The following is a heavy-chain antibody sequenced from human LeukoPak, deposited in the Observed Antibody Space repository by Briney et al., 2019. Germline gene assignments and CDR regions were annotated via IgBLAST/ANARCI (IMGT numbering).Heavy chain of an antibody. CDR3: ARDAGIGFDC. D-gene: IGHD3-3*02. J-gene: IGHJ4*02. V-gene: IGHV3-7*01. CDR1: GFTFSSYS. CDR2: MRDDGSEE. Sequence: GGSLRLSCAASGFTFSSYSMSWVRQAPGKGLEWVANMRDDGSEEFYVNSVKGRFTISRDNTKNSLYLQMDSLRAEDTAVYYCARDAGIGFDCWGQGTLVTVSS.